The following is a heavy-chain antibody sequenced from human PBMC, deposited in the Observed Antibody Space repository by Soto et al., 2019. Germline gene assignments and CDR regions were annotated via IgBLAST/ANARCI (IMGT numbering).Heavy chain of an antibody. CDR2: VTTSVTST. V-gene: IGHV3-23*01. CDR3: GYCSSTSCYLI. J-gene: IGHJ6*02. D-gene: IGHD2-2*01. Sequence: GGSLRLSCAASGFTFSNYAMNWVRQAPGKGLEWVSGVTTSVTSTFYADSVKGRFTISRDNSKNTVYLQMNSLRAEDTAVYYCGYCSSTSCYLIWGQGTTVTVSS. CDR1: GFTFSNYA.